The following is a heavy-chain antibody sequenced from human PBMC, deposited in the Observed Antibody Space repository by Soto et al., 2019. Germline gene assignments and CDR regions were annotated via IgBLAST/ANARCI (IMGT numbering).Heavy chain of an antibody. D-gene: IGHD6-6*01. CDR3: ARVTEYSSPSALSYYFDY. Sequence: SETLSLTCAVSGGSISSGGYSWSWIRQPPGKGLEWIGYIYHSGSTYYNPSLKSRVTISVDRSKNQFSLKLSSVTAADTAVYYCARVTEYSSPSALSYYFDYWGQGTLVTVSS. V-gene: IGHV4-30-2*01. CDR1: GGSISSGGYS. J-gene: IGHJ4*02. CDR2: IYHSGST.